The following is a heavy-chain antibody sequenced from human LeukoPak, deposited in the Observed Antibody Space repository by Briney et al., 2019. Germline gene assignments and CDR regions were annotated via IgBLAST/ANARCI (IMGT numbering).Heavy chain of an antibody. Sequence: RASVKVSCKASGGTFGSYAISWVRQAPGQGLEWMGRIIPIFGTANYAQKFQGRVTITTDESTSTAYMELSSLRSEDTAVYYCAGKNCSGGSCYSGAFRARSGYYMDVWGKGTTVTVSS. J-gene: IGHJ6*03. CDR1: GGTFGSYA. CDR3: AGKNCSGGSCYSGAFRARSGYYMDV. D-gene: IGHD2-15*01. CDR2: IIPIFGTA. V-gene: IGHV1-69*05.